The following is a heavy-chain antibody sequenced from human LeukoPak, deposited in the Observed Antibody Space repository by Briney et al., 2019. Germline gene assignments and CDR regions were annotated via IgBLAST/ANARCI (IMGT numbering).Heavy chain of an antibody. Sequence: PSETLSLTCTVSGGSISSSDYYWGWIRQLPGKGLEWIGSIYYGGSTYYNPSLKSRVTISVDTSMNQFSLKLSFVTTADTAVYYCTRALGYCSGGSCTRGYNWFDPWGQGTLVTVPS. CDR1: GGSISSSDYY. CDR3: TRALGYCSGGSCTRGYNWFDP. J-gene: IGHJ5*02. D-gene: IGHD2-15*01. V-gene: IGHV4-39*01. CDR2: IYYGGST.